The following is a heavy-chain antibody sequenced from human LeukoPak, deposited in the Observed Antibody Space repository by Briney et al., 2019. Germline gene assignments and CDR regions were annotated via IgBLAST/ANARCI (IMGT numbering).Heavy chain of an antibody. D-gene: IGHD2-2*02. CDR1: GYTFTSYD. CDR3: ARGGSTSCYTGYCYYYMDV. J-gene: IGHJ6*03. CDR2: MNPNSGNT. Sequence: ASVKVSCKASGYTFTSYDINWVRQATGQGLEWMGWMNPNSGNTGYAQKFQGRVTITRNTSISTAYMGLSSLRSEDTAVYYCARGGSTSCYTGYCYYYMDVWGKGTTVTVSS. V-gene: IGHV1-8*03.